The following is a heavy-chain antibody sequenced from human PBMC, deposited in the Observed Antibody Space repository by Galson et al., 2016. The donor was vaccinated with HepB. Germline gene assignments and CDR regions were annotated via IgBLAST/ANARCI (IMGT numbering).Heavy chain of an antibody. Sequence: SLRLSCAASGFPFSSYAMSWVRQAPGKGLEWVSAISGSGGSTYYADSVKGRFTISRDNSKNTLYLQMNSLRAEDTAVYYCAKDKGTTYYGMDVWGQGTTVTVSS. D-gene: IGHD1-1*01. CDR1: GFPFSSYA. J-gene: IGHJ6*02. V-gene: IGHV3-23*01. CDR3: AKDKGTTYYGMDV. CDR2: ISGSGGST.